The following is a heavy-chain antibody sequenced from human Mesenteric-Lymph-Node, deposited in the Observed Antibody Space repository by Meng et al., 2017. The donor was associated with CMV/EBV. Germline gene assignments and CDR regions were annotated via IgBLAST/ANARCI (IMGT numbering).Heavy chain of an antibody. D-gene: IGHD1-26*01. V-gene: IGHV3-9*03. J-gene: IGHJ4*02. Sequence: LSLTCAASGFTFDDYAMHCVRHAPGKGLEWVSGLSWNSCSIGCADSVEGRFTITRDNAKNSLYLQMNSLRAEDMALYYCAKGFPGGGLTSDLRFDYWGQGTLVTVSS. CDR2: LSWNSCSI. CDR3: AKGFPGGGLTSDLRFDY. CDR1: GFTFDDYA.